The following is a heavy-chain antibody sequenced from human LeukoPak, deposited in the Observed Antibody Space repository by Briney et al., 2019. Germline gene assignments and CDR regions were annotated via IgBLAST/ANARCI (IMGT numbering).Heavy chain of an antibody. CDR3: ARDFGYYGSGSYPDYFDY. Sequence: GGSLRLSCAASGFTFSSYEMNWVRQAPGKGLEWVSYISSSGSTIYYADSVKGRFTISRDNAKNSLYLQMNSLRAEDTAVYYCARDFGYYGSGSYPDYFDYWGQGTLVTVSS. V-gene: IGHV3-48*03. CDR2: ISSSGSTI. J-gene: IGHJ4*02. CDR1: GFTFSSYE. D-gene: IGHD3-10*01.